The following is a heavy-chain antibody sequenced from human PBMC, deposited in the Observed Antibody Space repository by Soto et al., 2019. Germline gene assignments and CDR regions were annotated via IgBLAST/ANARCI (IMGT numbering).Heavy chain of an antibody. CDR2: IDPSDSYT. J-gene: IGHJ6*02. CDR3: ARRRYYDSSNYYGMDV. Sequence: GESLKISCKGSGYSFTSYWISWVRQMPGKGLEWMGRIDPSDSYTNYSPSFQGHVTISADKSISTAYLQWSSLKASDTAMYYCARRRYYDSSNYYGMDVWGQGTTVTVSS. V-gene: IGHV5-10-1*01. CDR1: GYSFTSYW. D-gene: IGHD3-22*01.